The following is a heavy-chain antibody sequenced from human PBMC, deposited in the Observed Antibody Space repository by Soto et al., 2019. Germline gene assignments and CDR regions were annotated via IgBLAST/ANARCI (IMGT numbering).Heavy chain of an antibody. Sequence: ASVKVSCKASGGTFSSYAISWVRQAPGQGLEWMGGIIPIFGTANYAQKFQGRVTITADESTSTAYMELSSLRSEDTAVYYCARGRSWTPYYYYGMDVWGQGTTVTGSS. CDR2: IIPIFGTA. J-gene: IGHJ6*02. D-gene: IGHD1-26*01. CDR1: GGTFSSYA. CDR3: ARGRSWTPYYYYGMDV. V-gene: IGHV1-69*13.